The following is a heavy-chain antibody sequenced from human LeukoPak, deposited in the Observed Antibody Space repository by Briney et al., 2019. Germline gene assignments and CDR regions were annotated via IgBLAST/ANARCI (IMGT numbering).Heavy chain of an antibody. D-gene: IGHD4-17*01. Sequence: SETLSLTCTVSGGSMSTYYWTWIRQRPGKGLEWIGFIYYTGSTNYNPSLKSRVTISVDTSKNQFSLKLSSVTAADTAVYYCARGTMTTVTYYFDYWGQGTLVTVSS. CDR3: ARGTMTTVTYYFDY. CDR2: IYYTGST. V-gene: IGHV4-59*12. CDR1: GGSMSTYY. J-gene: IGHJ4*02.